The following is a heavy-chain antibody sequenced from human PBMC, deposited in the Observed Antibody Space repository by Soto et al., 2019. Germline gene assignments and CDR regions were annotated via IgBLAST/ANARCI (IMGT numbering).Heavy chain of an antibody. J-gene: IGHJ4*02. V-gene: IGHV1-69*12. CDR1: GGNFKNYG. CDR2: LIPMFGVA. Sequence: QVQLVQSGAEVKKPGSSVKVSCRTSGGNFKNYGFSWVRQAPGQGLEWMGGLIPMFGVANYGQIFQGRLTITADESTSTAYMELSGLKSEDTAVYYCAGEVGGTGLHFWGQGTLVTVSS. D-gene: IGHD3-9*01. CDR3: AGEVGGTGLHF.